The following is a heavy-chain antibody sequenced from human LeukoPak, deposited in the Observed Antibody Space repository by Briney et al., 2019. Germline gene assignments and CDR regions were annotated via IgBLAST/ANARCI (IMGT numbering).Heavy chain of an antibody. CDR3: ARAPITIFGVVAHYYGMDV. Sequence: GGSLRLSCAASGFTFSSCAMHWVRQAPGKGLEWVAVISYDGSNKYYADSVKGRFTISRDNSKNTLYLQMNSLRAEDTAVYYCARAPITIFGVVAHYYGMDVRGQGTTVTVSS. D-gene: IGHD3-3*01. CDR1: GFTFSSCA. J-gene: IGHJ6*02. CDR2: ISYDGSNK. V-gene: IGHV3-30-3*01.